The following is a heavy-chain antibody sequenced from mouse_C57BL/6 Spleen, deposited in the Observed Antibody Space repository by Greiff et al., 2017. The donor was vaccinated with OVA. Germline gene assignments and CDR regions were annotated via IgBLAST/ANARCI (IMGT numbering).Heavy chain of an antibody. V-gene: IGHV1-26*01. CDR2: INPNNGGT. CDR1: GYTFTDYY. Sequence: EVQLQQSGPELVKPGASVKISCKASGYTFTDYYMNWVKQSHGKSLEWIGDINPNNGGTSYNQKFKGKATLTVDKSSSTAYMELRSLTSEDSAVYYCAREVVRGPEPGFAYWGQGTLVTVSA. D-gene: IGHD1-1*02. J-gene: IGHJ3*01. CDR3: AREVVRGPEPGFAY.